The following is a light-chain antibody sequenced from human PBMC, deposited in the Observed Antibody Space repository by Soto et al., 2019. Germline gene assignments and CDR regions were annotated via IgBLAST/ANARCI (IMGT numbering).Light chain of an antibody. CDR2: AAS. CDR3: QESYSTPYP. CDR1: QSISSY. J-gene: IGKJ2*01. Sequence: DVQMTQSPSSLSASVGDRVTITCRASQSISSYLNWYQQKPGKAPKLLIYAASSLQSGVPSRFRGGGSGTDFTLTISSLQPEDFATYYCQESYSTPYPFGQGTKLEIK. V-gene: IGKV1-39*01.